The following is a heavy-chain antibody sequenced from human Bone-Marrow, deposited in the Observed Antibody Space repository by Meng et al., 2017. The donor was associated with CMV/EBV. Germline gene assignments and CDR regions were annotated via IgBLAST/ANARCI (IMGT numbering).Heavy chain of an antibody. CDR2: ISSMSSYI. CDR3: ARVRFLELHTGFDY. Sequence: GGCLRLSCAASGFTFISYSMNWVRQAPGKGREWVSSISSMSSYIYYPDSVKGRFTISRDNAKNSLYLQMNSLRAEDTAVYYCARVRFLELHTGFDYWGQGTLVTVSS. CDR1: GFTFISYS. J-gene: IGHJ4*02. V-gene: IGHV3-21*01. D-gene: IGHD3-3*01.